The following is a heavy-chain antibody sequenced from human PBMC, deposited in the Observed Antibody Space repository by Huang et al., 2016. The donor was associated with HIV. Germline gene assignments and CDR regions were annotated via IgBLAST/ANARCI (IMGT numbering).Heavy chain of an antibody. D-gene: IGHD3-9*01. V-gene: IGHV1-69*13. CDR1: GGSFLISG. Sequence: QVHLVQSGAEVKKPGSSVRVSCTASGGSFLISGISWVRQAPGQGLEWMGGVSPMLWRANNAQKMSDRVTSTARESTTTGYMDRTSLRPEDTAVYYCASGASYEIWTPYYSGWHYSMDVWGEGTTVTVSS. CDR3: ASGASYEIWTPYYSGWHYSMDV. CDR2: VSPMLWRA. J-gene: IGHJ6*03.